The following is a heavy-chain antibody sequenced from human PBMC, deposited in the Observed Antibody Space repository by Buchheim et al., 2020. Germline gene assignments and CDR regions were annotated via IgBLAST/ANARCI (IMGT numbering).Heavy chain of an antibody. D-gene: IGHD6-19*01. V-gene: IGHV3-74*03. CDR3: AAGGWLADY. CDR1: TFTFSTYW. CDR2: INSDGSSI. J-gene: IGHJ4*02. Sequence: EVQLVESGGGLVQPGGSLRLSCAASTFTFSTYWMYWVRQAPGKGLVWVSRINSDGSSITYADSVRGRFTMSRDNAKNTVYLQMNSLGVEDTAVYYCAAGGWLADYWGQGTL.